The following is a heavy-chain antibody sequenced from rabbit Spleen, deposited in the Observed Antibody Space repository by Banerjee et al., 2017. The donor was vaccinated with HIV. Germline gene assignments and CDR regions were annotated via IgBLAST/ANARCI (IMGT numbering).Heavy chain of an antibody. Sequence: QEQLEESGGGLVQPEGSLTLTCKASGFDFSTYSMSWVRQAPGKGLEWIGYIVPIFGVTYYANWVNGRFTISSHNAQNTLYLQLNSLTAADTATYFCARDLVAVIGWNFSLWGPGTLVTVS. CDR2: IVPIFGVT. V-gene: IGHV1S47*01. D-gene: IGHD5-1*01. CDR1: GFDFSTYS. J-gene: IGHJ4*01. CDR3: ARDLVAVIGWNFSL.